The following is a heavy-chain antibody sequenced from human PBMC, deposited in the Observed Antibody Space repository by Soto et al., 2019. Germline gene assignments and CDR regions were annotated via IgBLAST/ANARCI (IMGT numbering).Heavy chain of an antibody. CDR1: GGSISSGGYY. J-gene: IGHJ4*02. CDR3: ARRTVNIRTFYSGLKTHCFDY. CDR2: IYYSGST. Sequence: SETLSLTCTVSGGSISSGGYYWSWIRQHPGKGLEWIGSIYYSGSTYYNPSLQSRVAISVDTSKNQFSLKLKSVTAADTAIYYCARRTVNIRTFYSGLKTHCFDYWGQGAPVTVSS. V-gene: IGHV4-39*01. D-gene: IGHD6-19*01.